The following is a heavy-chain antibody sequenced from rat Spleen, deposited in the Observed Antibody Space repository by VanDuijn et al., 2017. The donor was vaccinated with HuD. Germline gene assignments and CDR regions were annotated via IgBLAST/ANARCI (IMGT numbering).Heavy chain of an antibody. D-gene: IGHD1-12*02. J-gene: IGHJ4*01. CDR3: AKDGYDGSYYYGVMDA. Sequence: EVQLVETGGGLVQPGRSLKLSCVASGFTFSSYWMYWIRQAPGKGLEWVSSINTDGGSTYYPDSVKGRFTISRDNAENTVYLQMNSLRSEDTATYYCAKDGYDGSYYYGVMDAWGQGASVTVSS. CDR1: GFTFSSYW. V-gene: IGHV5-58*01. CDR2: INTDGGST.